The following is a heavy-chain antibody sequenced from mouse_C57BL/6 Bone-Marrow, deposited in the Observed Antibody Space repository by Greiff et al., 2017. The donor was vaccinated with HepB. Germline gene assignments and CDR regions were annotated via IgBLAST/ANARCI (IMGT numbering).Heavy chain of an antibody. CDR1: DSEVFPIAY. J-gene: IGHJ3*01. V-gene: IGHV15-2*01. CDR3: ARHDGYWAWFAY. CDR2: ILPSIGRT. Sequence: QVQLQQSGSELRSPGSSVKLSCKDFDSEVFPIAYMSWVKQKPGHGFEWIGGILPSIGRTIYGEKFEDKATLDADTLSNTAYLELNSLTSEDSAIYYCARHDGYWAWFAYWGQGTLVTVSA. D-gene: IGHD2-3*01.